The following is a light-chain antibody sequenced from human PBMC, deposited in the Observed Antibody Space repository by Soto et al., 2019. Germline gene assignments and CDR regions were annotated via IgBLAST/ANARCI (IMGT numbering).Light chain of an antibody. Sequence: QSALTQPPSASGSPGQSVTITCSGTSSDVGEENYVSWYQQHPGKVPKLILYEVSKRPSGVPDRFSGSRSGNTASLTVSGLQAEDEADYYPSSFAGSPVVFGGGTKLTVL. CDR3: SSFAGSPVV. V-gene: IGLV2-8*01. J-gene: IGLJ2*01. CDR2: EVS. CDR1: SSDVGEENY.